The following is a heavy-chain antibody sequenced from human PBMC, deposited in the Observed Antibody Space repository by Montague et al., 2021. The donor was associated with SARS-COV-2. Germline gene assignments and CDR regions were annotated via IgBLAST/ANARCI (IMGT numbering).Heavy chain of an antibody. J-gene: IGHJ6*02. V-gene: IGHV4-59*01. CDR1: GGSISSYY. CDR3: ANFRRTKLVLGTLYFGMDV. CDR2: ISYSCST. Sequence: SETLSLTCTVSGGSISSYYWSWIRQRPGRGQQWNWYISYSCSTNTNPSLKRRVPISVYTSKYHFTLRLSSVTAADTAVYYCANFRRTKLVLGTLYFGMDVWGQGTKVTVSS. D-gene: IGHD6-13*01.